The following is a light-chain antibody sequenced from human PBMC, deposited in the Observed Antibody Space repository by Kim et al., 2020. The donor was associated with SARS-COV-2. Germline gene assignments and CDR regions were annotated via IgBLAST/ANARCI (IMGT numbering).Light chain of an antibody. J-gene: IGKJ1*01. CDR2: DAS. V-gene: IGKV1-33*01. CDR3: QQYDNLPPLT. Sequence: DIQMTQSPSSLSASVGDRVTITCQASQDISNYLNWYQQKPGKAPKLLIYDASNLETGVPSRFSGSGSGTDFTFTISSLQPEDIATYYCQQYDNLPPLTFGQGTKVDIK. CDR1: QDISNY.